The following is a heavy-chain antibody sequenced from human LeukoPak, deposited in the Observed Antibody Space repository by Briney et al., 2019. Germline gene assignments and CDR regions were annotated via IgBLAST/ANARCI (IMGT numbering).Heavy chain of an antibody. Sequence: SETLSLTCAVSGVSIVSNYWWNWVRQSPGKGLEWIGQIHHSGSTIYNPSLKSRVTISVDKSRSQLSLKVDSVTAADSAVYYCARDCSGDGCYSRTLAIWGQGTMVIVSS. D-gene: IGHD2-15*01. CDR1: GVSIVSNYW. CDR2: IHHSGST. J-gene: IGHJ3*02. V-gene: IGHV4-4*02. CDR3: ARDCSGDGCYSRTLAI.